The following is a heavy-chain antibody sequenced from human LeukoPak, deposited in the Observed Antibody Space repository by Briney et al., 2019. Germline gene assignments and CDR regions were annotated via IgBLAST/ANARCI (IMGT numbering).Heavy chain of an antibody. D-gene: IGHD2-15*01. CDR3: AREKGSGPDY. V-gene: IGHV3-33*01. CDR1: GFTFSTYG. CDR2: IWYDGSKE. J-gene: IGHJ4*02. Sequence: PGGSLRLSCVASGFTFSTYGMHWVRQAPGKGLEWVAIIWYDGSKEFYADSLMVRFTISRDNPNHSLYLQINSLRAEDTAVYYCAREKGSGPDYWGQGTLVTVSS.